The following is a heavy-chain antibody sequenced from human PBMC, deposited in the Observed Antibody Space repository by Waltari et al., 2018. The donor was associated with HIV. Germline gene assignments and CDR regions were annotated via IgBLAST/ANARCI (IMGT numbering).Heavy chain of an antibody. D-gene: IGHD3-16*01. V-gene: IGHV3-21*01. CDR3: VRGGEGTYGDY. CDR1: GLSFSYYS. Sequence: DVQLVESGGGLVKPRGSLRLACAGSGLSFSYYSMNWVRQAPGKGLEWVSSISRDSRYIYYADSVKGRFTISRDNARNSLFLQMNSLRADDTAVYYCVRGGEGTYGDYWGQGTLVTVSS. J-gene: IGHJ4*02. CDR2: ISRDSRYI.